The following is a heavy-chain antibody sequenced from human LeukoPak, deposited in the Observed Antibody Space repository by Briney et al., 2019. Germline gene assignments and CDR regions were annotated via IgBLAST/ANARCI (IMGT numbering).Heavy chain of an antibody. Sequence: ASVKVSCKASGYTFTGYYMHWVRQAPGQGLEWMGWISPNSGGTNYAQKFQGRVTMTRDTSISTAYMELSRLRSDDTAVYYCAREVIGGYSYGSDYWGQGTLVTVSS. V-gene: IGHV1-2*02. CDR3: AREVIGGYSYGSDY. CDR2: ISPNSGGT. CDR1: GYTFTGYY. D-gene: IGHD5-18*01. J-gene: IGHJ4*02.